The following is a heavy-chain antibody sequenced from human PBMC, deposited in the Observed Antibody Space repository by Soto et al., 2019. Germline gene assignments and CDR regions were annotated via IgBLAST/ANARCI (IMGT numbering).Heavy chain of an antibody. D-gene: IGHD7-27*01. CDR1: GFTFRTYW. J-gene: IGHJ6*04. CDR3: AMGTMDV. Sequence: GGSLRFSCAASGFTFRTYWMQWARQAPGKGLEWVSRINNDGSSTDYADSVKGRFTISRDNAKDTLYLQMNSLRAEDTATYYCAMGTMDVWGKGTTVTVSS. CDR2: INNDGSST. V-gene: IGHV3-74*01.